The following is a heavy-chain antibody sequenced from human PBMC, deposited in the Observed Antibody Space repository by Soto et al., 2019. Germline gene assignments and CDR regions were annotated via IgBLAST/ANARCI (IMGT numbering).Heavy chain of an antibody. D-gene: IGHD1-26*01. V-gene: IGHV3-23*01. Sequence: EVQVLESGGGLVQPGGSLRLSCAASGFTFSSYAMSWVRQAPGKGLEWVSAISGGGGSTYYADSVKGRFTISRDNSRSTLYLQMNSLRVEDTAVYYCAQTNNGYYYSWGQGTLVTVSS. CDR1: GFTFSSYA. CDR3: AQTNNGYYYS. CDR2: ISGGGGST. J-gene: IGHJ4*02.